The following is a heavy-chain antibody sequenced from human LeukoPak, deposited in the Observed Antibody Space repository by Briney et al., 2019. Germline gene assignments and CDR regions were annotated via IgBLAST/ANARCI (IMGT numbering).Heavy chain of an antibody. CDR2: IYPGDSDI. CDR3: ARQFGGNSEFDY. CDR1: GYSFTSYW. Sequence: GESLKISCKGSGYSFTSYWIGWVRKLHGKGLEWMGIIYPGDSDIRYSPSFQGQVTISADKSISTAYLQWSSLKASGTAMYYCARQFGGNSEFDYWGQGTLVTVSS. D-gene: IGHD4-23*01. J-gene: IGHJ4*02. V-gene: IGHV5-51*01.